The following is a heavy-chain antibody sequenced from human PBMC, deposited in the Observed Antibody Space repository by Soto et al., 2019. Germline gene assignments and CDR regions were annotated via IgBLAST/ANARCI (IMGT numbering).Heavy chain of an antibody. J-gene: IGHJ4*02. CDR3: ARVSNVNVYYDFLSRPYYFDS. Sequence: QVPLEQSGGEVKKPGTSVKVSCKASGYTFTSYGISWVRQAPGQGLEWMGWISGYNGNTNYAQNLQGRVTMTTDTSTSTAYMELRSLRSDDTALYYCARVSNVNVYYDFLSRPYYFDSWGQGTLVTVSS. V-gene: IGHV1-18*01. D-gene: IGHD3-3*01. CDR2: ISGYNGNT. CDR1: GYTFTSYG.